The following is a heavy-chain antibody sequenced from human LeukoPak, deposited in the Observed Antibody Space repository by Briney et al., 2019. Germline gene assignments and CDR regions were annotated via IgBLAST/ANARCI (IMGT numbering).Heavy chain of an antibody. Sequence: GGSLRLSCAASGFIFDDYAMHWVRQAPGKGLEWVCLISGDGGSTYYADSVKGRFTISRDNSKNSLYLQMNSLRTEDTALYYCAKSARGSWYGVDYWGQGTLVTVSS. V-gene: IGHV3-43*02. CDR2: ISGDGGST. CDR3: AKSARGSWYGVDY. CDR1: GFIFDDYA. J-gene: IGHJ4*02. D-gene: IGHD6-13*01.